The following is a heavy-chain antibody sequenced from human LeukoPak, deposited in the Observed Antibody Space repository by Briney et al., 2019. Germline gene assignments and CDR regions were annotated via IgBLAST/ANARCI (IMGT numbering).Heavy chain of an antibody. Sequence: PGGSLRLSCAASGFPFSIYWMQWVRQAPGEGLVWVSRISSAGATTTYADSVKGRFTISRDNAKNTLYLEVRSLRAEDTAVYFCARDADGPGSLIDYWGQGTLVTVSS. V-gene: IGHV3-74*01. CDR1: GFPFSIYW. J-gene: IGHJ4*02. CDR3: ARDADGPGSLIDY. CDR2: ISSAGATT. D-gene: IGHD2-8*01.